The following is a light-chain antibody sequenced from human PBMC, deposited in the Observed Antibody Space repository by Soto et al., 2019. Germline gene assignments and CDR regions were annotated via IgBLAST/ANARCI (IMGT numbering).Light chain of an antibody. J-gene: IGKJ1*01. Sequence: EIVLTQSPGTLSLSPGERAIFSCRASQSVSSSYLAWYRQKPGQAPSLLIYGASSRATGIPDRFSGSGSGTDFTLTISGLEPEDFAVYYCQQYGNSRGTFGQGTKVDIK. CDR1: QSVSSSY. CDR3: QQYGNSRGT. V-gene: IGKV3-20*01. CDR2: GAS.